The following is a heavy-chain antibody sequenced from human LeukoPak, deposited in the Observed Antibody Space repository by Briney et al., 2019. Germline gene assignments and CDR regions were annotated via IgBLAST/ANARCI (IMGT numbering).Heavy chain of an antibody. CDR2: ISYDGSNK. Sequence: GGSLRLSCAASGFTFRRYGIHWVRQAPGKGLEWVAVISYDGSNKYYVDSVKGRFNISRDNSKNTVDLQMNSLRAEDTAVYYCAKSFSGGSYFDYWGQGTLVTVSS. D-gene: IGHD2-21*01. CDR1: GFTFRRYG. J-gene: IGHJ4*02. V-gene: IGHV3-30*18. CDR3: AKSFSGGSYFDY.